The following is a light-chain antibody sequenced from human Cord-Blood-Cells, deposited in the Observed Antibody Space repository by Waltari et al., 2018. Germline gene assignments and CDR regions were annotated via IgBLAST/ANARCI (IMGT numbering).Light chain of an antibody. CDR2: DVR. Sequence: QSALTQPRSVSGSPGQSVTISCTGTSSDVGGYNYVSCYQQHPGKAPKLMIYDVRKRPAGVPDRFSGSKSGNTASLTISGLQAEDEADYYCCSYAGSYTYVFGTGTKVTVL. CDR3: CSYAGSYTYV. V-gene: IGLV2-11*01. J-gene: IGLJ1*01. CDR1: SSDVGGYNY.